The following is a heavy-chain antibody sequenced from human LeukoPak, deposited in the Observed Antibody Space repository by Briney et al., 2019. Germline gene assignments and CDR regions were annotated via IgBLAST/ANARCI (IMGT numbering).Heavy chain of an antibody. CDR1: ALTFSSYW. CDR3: TRDLSGTYYGRFDY. CDR2: INTDGSST. D-gene: IGHD1-26*01. V-gene: IGHV3-74*01. J-gene: IGHJ4*02. Sequence: GGSLRLSCAASALTFSSYWMHWFRQAPGKGLLSFSRINTDGSSTNFADSVRGRFTISRDNAKNTLYLQMNSLRAEDTAVYYCTRDLSGTYYGRFDYWGQGTLVTVSS.